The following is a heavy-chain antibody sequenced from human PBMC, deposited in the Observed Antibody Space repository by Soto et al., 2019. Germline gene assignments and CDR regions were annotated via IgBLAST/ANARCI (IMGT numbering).Heavy chain of an antibody. CDR3: ASEAGSDYYYYYMDV. CDR2: IKKDGSEK. V-gene: IGHV3-7*01. J-gene: IGHJ6*03. D-gene: IGHD6-19*01. CDR1: GFTFSSYW. Sequence: EVQLVESGGGLVQPGGPLRLSCAASGFTFSSYWMSWVRPAPGKGLEWVANIKKDGSEKYYVDSVKGRFTISRDNANNSLYLQMNSLRAEDTAVYYCASEAGSDYYYYYMDVRVKGTTGTVSS.